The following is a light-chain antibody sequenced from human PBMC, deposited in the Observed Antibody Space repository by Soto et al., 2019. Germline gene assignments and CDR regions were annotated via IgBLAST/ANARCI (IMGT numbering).Light chain of an antibody. V-gene: IGKV1-16*02. CDR2: GAS. CDR1: QGIGNY. J-gene: IGKJ4*01. Sequence: DIQVTQSPSSLSPSVGYRVTITCRASQGIGNYLAWFQQKPGKAPKFLIYGASSLESGFPSKFSGSGSGTDFNLTISSLHPKDFATYYCLQYDSYTLTFGGGTKVEMK. CDR3: LQYDSYTLT.